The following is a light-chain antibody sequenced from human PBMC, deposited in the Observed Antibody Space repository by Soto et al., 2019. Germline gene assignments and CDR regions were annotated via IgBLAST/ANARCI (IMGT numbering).Light chain of an antibody. CDR1: QSLINNY. J-gene: IGKJ4*01. CDR3: HQYNDSPLT. Sequence: EIVLTQSPGTLSSSPGERATLSCRASQSLINNYLAWYQQKPGQAPRLLLHDASSRATGIPDRFSGSGSGTDFTLTISRLEPEDFEVYYCHQYNDSPLTFGGGTKVEMK. CDR2: DAS. V-gene: IGKV3-20*01.